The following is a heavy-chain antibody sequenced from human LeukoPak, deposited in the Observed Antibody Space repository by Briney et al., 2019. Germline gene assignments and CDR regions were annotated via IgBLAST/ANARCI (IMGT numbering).Heavy chain of an antibody. CDR1: GFTFSAYG. CDR3: ARGPSGYHNT. J-gene: IGHJ4*02. Sequence: GGSLRLSCAASGFTFSAYGMSWVRQAPGKGLEWVSGISDSGGRTYYADSVRGRFTISRDNSKNTLYLQMNSLRAEDTAVYYCARGPSGYHNTGGQGTLVTVSS. V-gene: IGHV3-23*01. CDR2: ISDSGGRT. D-gene: IGHD5-12*01.